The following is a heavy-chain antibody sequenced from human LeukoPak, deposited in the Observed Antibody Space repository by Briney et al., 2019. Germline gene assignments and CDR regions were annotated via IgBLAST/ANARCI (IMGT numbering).Heavy chain of an antibody. Sequence: QAGGSLRLSCAASGFTFDDYGMHWVRQAPGKGLEWVTFIGYDGSNNYYTDSVKGRFTISRDNSKNTLYLQMNSLRTEDTAVYYCAKDSYYYYIDVWGKGTTVTVSS. V-gene: IGHV3-30*02. CDR3: AKDSYYYYIDV. CDR1: GFTFDDYG. J-gene: IGHJ6*03. CDR2: IGYDGSNN.